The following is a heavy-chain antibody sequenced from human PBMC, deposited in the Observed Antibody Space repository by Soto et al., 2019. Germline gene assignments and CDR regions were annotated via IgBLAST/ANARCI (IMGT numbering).Heavy chain of an antibody. CDR1: GFTFNSYS. CDR3: VRDAGSLDY. D-gene: IGHD3-10*01. V-gene: IGHV3-48*01. J-gene: IGHJ4*02. CDR2: ITSGSSTI. Sequence: EVQLVESGGGLVQPGGSLRLSCVVSGFTFNSYSMDWVRQAPGKGLEWVSYITSGSSTIHYADSVKGRFTISRDNAKNSVFLQMYSLRVEDTAVYYCVRDAGSLDYWGQGTLVTVSS.